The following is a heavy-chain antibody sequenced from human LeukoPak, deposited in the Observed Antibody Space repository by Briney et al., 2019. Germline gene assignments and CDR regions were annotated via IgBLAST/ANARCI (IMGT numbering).Heavy chain of an antibody. J-gene: IGHJ4*02. V-gene: IGHV3-23*01. CDR3: AKQLGYCSDGSCYFPY. CDR2: ISNNGGYT. Sequence: GGSLGFSCAASGFTFSSSAMSWFRQAPGKGLEWVSAISNNGGYTYYADSVQGRFTISRDNSKSTLCLQMNSLRAEDTAVYYCAKQLGYCSDGSCYFPYWGQGTLVTVSS. CDR1: GFTFSSSA. D-gene: IGHD2-15*01.